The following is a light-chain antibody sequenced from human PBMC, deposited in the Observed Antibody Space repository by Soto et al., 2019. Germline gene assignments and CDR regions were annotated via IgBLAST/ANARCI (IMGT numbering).Light chain of an antibody. Sequence: QSALTQPASVSGSPGQSITISCTGTSSDVGSSNYVSWYQHHPGKAPQLIIFDVSDRPSGVSHRFSGSKSGNTASLIISGLLAEDEAYYYCSSYTTSSSVIFGGGTKVTVL. V-gene: IGLV2-14*03. CDR3: SSYTTSSSVI. CDR1: SSDVGSSNY. CDR2: DVS. J-gene: IGLJ2*01.